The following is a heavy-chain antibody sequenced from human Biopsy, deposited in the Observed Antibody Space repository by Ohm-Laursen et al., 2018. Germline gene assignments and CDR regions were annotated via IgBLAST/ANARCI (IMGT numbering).Heavy chain of an antibody. V-gene: IGHV1-69*06. Sequence: GSSVTASCKAYGGTFTNHAVGSVRLAPGQGLEWVGSSIPLFNTANYADKFQGRVTLTADKSTTTAYMELSSLRSEDTAIYYCARFPLGAYDDSGSYRAVEHRYFDLWGRGTLVTVSS. CDR1: GGTFTNHA. CDR3: ARFPLGAYDDSGSYRAVEHRYFDL. CDR2: SIPLFNTA. D-gene: IGHD3-22*01. J-gene: IGHJ2*01.